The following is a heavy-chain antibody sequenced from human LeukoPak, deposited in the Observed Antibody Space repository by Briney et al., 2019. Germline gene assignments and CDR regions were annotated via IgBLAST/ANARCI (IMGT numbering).Heavy chain of an antibody. J-gene: IGHJ5*02. CDR3: ARDGSTGASQYNWFDP. CDR1: GFTFSSSE. CDR2: ISSSGSTI. D-gene: IGHD1-1*01. V-gene: IGHV3-48*03. Sequence: GGSLRLSCVASGFTFSSSEMNWVRQAPGKGLEWVSYISSSGSTIYYADSVKGRFTISRDNAKNSLYLQMNSLRAEDTAVYYCARDGSTGASQYNWFDPWGQGTLVTVSS.